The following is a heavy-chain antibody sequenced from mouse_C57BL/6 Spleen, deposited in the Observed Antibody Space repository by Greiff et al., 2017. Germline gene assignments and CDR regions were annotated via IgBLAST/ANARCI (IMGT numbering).Heavy chain of an antibody. J-gene: IGHJ4*01. CDR1: GYAFSSSW. CDR3: ARSNYYALDY. V-gene: IGHV1-82*01. CDR2: IYPGDGDT. Sequence: QVQLQQSGPELVKPGASVKISCKASGYAFSSSWMNWVKQRPGKGLEWIGRIYPGDGDTNYNGKVKGKATLTADKSSSTAYMRLSSQTSEVYAVYFCARSNYYALDYWGQGTLVTVSA.